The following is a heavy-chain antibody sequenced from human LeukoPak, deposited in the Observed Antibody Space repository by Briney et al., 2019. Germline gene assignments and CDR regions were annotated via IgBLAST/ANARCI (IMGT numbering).Heavy chain of an antibody. J-gene: IGHJ4*02. D-gene: IGHD6-19*01. CDR3: ARGQWLDNY. CDR1: GGSFSDYD. CDR2: INHSGST. Sequence: SETLSLTCAVYGGSFSDYDWTWIRQPPGKGLEWIGEINHSGSTSYNPSLESRATISRDTFRKQFSQRLNSVTAADTAVYYCARGQWLDNYWGQGTLVTVSS. V-gene: IGHV4-34*01.